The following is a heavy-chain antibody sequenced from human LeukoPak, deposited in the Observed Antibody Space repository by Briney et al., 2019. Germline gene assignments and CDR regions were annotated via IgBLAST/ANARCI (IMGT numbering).Heavy chain of an antibody. CDR1: GGSFSGYY. CDR2: INHSGST. Sequence: SETLSLTCAVYGGSFSGYYWSWIRQPPGKGLEWIGEINHSGSTNYNPSLKSRVTISVDTSKNQFSLKLSSVTAADTAVYYCTHLGGGYWGQGTLVTVSS. D-gene: IGHD2-15*01. CDR3: THLGGGY. J-gene: IGHJ4*02. V-gene: IGHV4-34*01.